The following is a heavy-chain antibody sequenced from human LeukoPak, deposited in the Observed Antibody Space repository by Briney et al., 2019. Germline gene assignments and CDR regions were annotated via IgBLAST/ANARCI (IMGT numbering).Heavy chain of an antibody. CDR3: ARDGSGLFLYYYMDV. J-gene: IGHJ6*03. CDR1: GFTFSSYG. CDR2: ISTVSTYT. D-gene: IGHD6-25*01. V-gene: IGHV3-21*06. Sequence: PGGSLRLSCAASGFTFSSYGMSWVRQAPGKGLEWVASISTVSTYTFYGDSVEGRFSISRDNAKNVLYLHMSRLTAEDTAVYYCARDGSGLFLYYYMDVWGKGTTVTVSS.